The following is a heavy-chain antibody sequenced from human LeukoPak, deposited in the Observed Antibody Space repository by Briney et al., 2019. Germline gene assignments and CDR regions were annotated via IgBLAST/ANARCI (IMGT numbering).Heavy chain of an antibody. D-gene: IGHD2-21*02. CDR1: GGTFSSHA. Sequence: SVKVSCKASGGTFSSHAITWVRQAPGQGLEWMGRIIPVFDIIDYAQKFQGRVTITADKSTSTAYMELSSLRSEDTAVYYCASPPILRNCGGDCYYYYGMDVWGQGTTVIVSS. CDR3: ASPPILRNCGGDCYYYYGMDV. J-gene: IGHJ6*02. CDR2: IIPVFDII. V-gene: IGHV1-69*04.